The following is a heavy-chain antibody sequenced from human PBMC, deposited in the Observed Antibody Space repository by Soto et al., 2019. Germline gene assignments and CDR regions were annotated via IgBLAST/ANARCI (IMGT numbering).Heavy chain of an antibody. J-gene: IGHJ4*02. Sequence: PGGSLRLSCAASGFTFSSYAMHWVRQAPGKGLEWVAVISYDGSNKYYADSVKGRFTISRDNSKNTLYLQMGSLRAEDMAVYYCARQWLDSYYFDYWGQGTLVTVSS. CDR1: GFTFSSYA. CDR2: ISYDGSNK. V-gene: IGHV3-30-3*01. D-gene: IGHD6-19*01. CDR3: ARQWLDSYYFDY.